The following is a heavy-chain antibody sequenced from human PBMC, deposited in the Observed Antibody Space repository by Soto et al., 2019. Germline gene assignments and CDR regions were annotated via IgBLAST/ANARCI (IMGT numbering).Heavy chain of an antibody. Sequence: ASVKVSCKASGYTFTSFCINWVRQSPVQGLEWMGWISGYNGNTNYAQNLQDRVTMTRDTSTSTAYMELRSLRSDDTAVYYCARPTDFYYYDMDVWGQGTTVTVSS. V-gene: IGHV1-18*01. CDR1: GYTFTSFC. CDR3: ARPTDFYYYDMDV. J-gene: IGHJ6*02. CDR2: ISGYNGNT.